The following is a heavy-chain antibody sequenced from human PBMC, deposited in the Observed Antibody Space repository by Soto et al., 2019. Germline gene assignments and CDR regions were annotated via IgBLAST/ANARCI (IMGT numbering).Heavy chain of an antibody. J-gene: IGHJ4*02. CDR2: IYSGGSP. V-gene: IGHV3-53*01. CDR3: ARDQRRFFDY. Sequence: HPGGSLRLSCVVSGFTVSSNYMNWVRQAPGKGLEWVSVIYSGGSPYYADSVKGRFTISRDNSKNTVYLQMNSLRAEDTAVYYCARDQRRFFDYWGQGTLVTVSS. CDR1: GFTVSSNY.